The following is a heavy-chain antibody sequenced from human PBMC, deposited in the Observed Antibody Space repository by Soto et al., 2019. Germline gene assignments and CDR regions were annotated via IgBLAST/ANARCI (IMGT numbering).Heavy chain of an antibody. J-gene: IGHJ4*02. D-gene: IGHD3-22*01. V-gene: IGHV3-23*01. CDR2: ISGSGGST. CDR3: AKELTDSSGYSYDY. Sequence: EVQLLESGGGLVQPGGSLRLSCAASGFTFSRYAMSWVRQAPGKGLQRVSAISGSGGSTYYADSVKGRFTISRDNSKNTLYLQMNSLRAEDTAVYYCAKELTDSSGYSYDYWGQGTLVTVSS. CDR1: GFTFSRYA.